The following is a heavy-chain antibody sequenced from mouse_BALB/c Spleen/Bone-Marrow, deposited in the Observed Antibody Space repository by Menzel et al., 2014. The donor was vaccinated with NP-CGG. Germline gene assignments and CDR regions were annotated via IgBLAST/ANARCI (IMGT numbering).Heavy chain of an antibody. CDR2: IDPSDSYT. J-gene: IGHJ3*01. CDR1: GYTFTTYW. CDR3: AGGGDNYAWFPY. V-gene: IGHV1-69*02. Sequence: SGAEFVKPGASVKLSCKASGYTFTTYWMHWVKQRPGQGLEWIGQIDPSDSYTNYSQKFKGKATLTVDKSSSTAYMQLSSLSSEDSAVYYCAGGGDNYAWFPYWGQGTLVTVSA. D-gene: IGHD1-3*01.